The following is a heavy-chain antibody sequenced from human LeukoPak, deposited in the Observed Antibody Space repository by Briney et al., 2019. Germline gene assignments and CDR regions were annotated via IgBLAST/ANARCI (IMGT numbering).Heavy chain of an antibody. CDR1: GYTFTSYD. Sequence: ASVKVSCKASGYTFTSYDINWVRQATGQGLGWMGWTNPNSGNTGYAQKFQGRVTMTRNTSISTAYMELSSLRSEDTAVYYCARGTPPNVYDFWSGRKNWFDPWGQGTLVTVSS. V-gene: IGHV1-8*01. J-gene: IGHJ5*02. CDR2: TNPNSGNT. CDR3: ARGTPPNVYDFWSGRKNWFDP. D-gene: IGHD3-3*01.